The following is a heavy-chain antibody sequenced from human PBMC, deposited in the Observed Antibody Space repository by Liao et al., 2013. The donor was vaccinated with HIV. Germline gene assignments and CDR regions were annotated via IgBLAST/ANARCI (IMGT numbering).Heavy chain of an antibody. CDR1: GGSFSRYY. V-gene: IGHV4-34*01. D-gene: IGHD4-17*01. CDR2: ITHSGST. CDR3: TRGSRGTVTPFQH. Sequence: QVQVEQWGAGLLKPSETLSLTCAVSGGSFSRYYWSWIRQPPGKGLQWIGDITHSGSTTYNPSLESRVTVTVEKSRNQFSLRLNSVTAADTAMYYCTRGSRGTVTPFQHWGQGTLVTVSS. J-gene: IGHJ1*01.